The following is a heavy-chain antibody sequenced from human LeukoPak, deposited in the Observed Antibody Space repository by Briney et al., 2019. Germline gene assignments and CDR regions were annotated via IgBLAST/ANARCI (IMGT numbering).Heavy chain of an antibody. D-gene: IGHD3-22*01. V-gene: IGHV1-2*02. J-gene: IGHJ1*01. CDR1: GYTFTAYY. CDR3: ATSSGYYVGYIRH. Sequence: GASVKVSCKASGYTFTAYYMHWVRQAPGQGLEWMGWINPNSGGTNYAQKFQGRVTMTRDTSIRTAYMELSSLRSDDTAVYYCATSSGYYVGYIRHWGQGTLVTVSS. CDR2: INPNSGGT.